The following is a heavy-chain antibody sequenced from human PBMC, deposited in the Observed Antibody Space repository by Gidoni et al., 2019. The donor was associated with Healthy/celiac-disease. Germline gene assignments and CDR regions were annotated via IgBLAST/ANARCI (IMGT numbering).Heavy chain of an antibody. Sequence: QVPLVESGGGVVQPGRPLRLLSAAPGSTFSSYGMRWVRHAPGKGLEWVAVRAYDGSNKYYADSVKGRFTISRDNSKNTLYLQMNSLRAEDTAVYYCAKDQGYYYYYGMDVWGQGTTVTVSS. CDR3: AKDQGYYYYYGMDV. V-gene: IGHV3-30*18. CDR1: GSTFSSYG. J-gene: IGHJ6*02. CDR2: RAYDGSNK.